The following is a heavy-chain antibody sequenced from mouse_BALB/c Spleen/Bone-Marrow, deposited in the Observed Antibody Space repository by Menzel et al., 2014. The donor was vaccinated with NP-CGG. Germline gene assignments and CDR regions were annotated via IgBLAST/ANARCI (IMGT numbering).Heavy chain of an antibody. V-gene: IGHV3-6*02. CDR2: ISYDGSN. CDR3: ARGNCVDY. D-gene: IGHD2-1*01. J-gene: IGHJ2*01. Sequence: EVQLQQSGPGLVKPSQSLSLTCSVTGYSITSGYYWNWIRQFPGNKLEWMGYISYDGSNNYNPSLKNRISITRDTSKNQFFLKLNSVTTEDTATYYCARGNCVDYWGQGTTLTVSS. CDR1: GYSITSGYY.